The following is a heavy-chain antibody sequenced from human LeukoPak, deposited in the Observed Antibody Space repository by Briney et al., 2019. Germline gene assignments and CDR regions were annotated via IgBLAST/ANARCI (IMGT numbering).Heavy chain of an antibody. Sequence: GGSLRLSCAASGFTVSSNYMSWVLQAPGKGLEWVSVIYSGGSTYYADSVKGRFTISRDNSKNTLYLQMNSLRAEDTAVYYCARGANYYGSGSYFGGLDYWGQGTLVTVSS. D-gene: IGHD3-10*01. CDR1: GFTVSSNY. J-gene: IGHJ4*02. CDR3: ARGANYYGSGSYFGGLDY. CDR2: IYSGGST. V-gene: IGHV3-53*01.